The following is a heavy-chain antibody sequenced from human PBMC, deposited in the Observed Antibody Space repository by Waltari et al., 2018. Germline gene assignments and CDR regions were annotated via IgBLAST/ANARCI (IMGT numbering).Heavy chain of an antibody. V-gene: IGHV1-69*04. CDR2: IIPILGIA. D-gene: IGHD6-13*01. CDR3: ARDRNDIAAAGTVFDY. J-gene: IGHJ4*02. Sequence: QVQLVQSGAEVKKPGSSVKVSCKASGGPFSSYAISWVLTSPGKGLEWMGRIIPILGIANYEQKFQGRVTITADKSTSTAYMELSSLRSEDTAVYYCARDRNDIAAAGTVFDYWGQGTLVTVSS. CDR1: GGPFSSYA.